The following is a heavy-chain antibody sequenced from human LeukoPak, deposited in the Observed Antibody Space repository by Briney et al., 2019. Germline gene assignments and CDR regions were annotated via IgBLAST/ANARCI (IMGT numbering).Heavy chain of an antibody. V-gene: IGHV4-61*08. CDR2: IYYSGST. CDR3: ARAPLGYCSGGSCASRGDFDY. J-gene: IGHJ4*02. D-gene: IGHD2-15*01. CDR1: GGSISSGDYY. Sequence: SETLSLTCTVSGGSISSGDYYWSWIRQPPGKGLEWIGYIYYSGSTNYNPSLKSRVTISVDTSKNQFSLKLSSVTAADTAVYYCARAPLGYCSGGSCASRGDFDYWGQGTLVTVSS.